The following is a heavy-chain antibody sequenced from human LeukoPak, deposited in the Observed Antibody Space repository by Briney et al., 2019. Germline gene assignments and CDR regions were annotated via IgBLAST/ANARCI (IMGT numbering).Heavy chain of an antibody. CDR2: INFDENIT. CDR3: VRAPYANKFDY. V-gene: IGHV3-74*01. CDR1: GFTFRTYW. D-gene: IGHD3-16*01. Sequence: GGSLRLSCAASGFTFRTYWVNWVRQPPGKGLEWVSRINFDENITKYADSVKGRFTISRDNAKNTLYLEMNSLRAEDTAVYYCVRAPYANKFDYWGQGTLVTVSS. J-gene: IGHJ4*02.